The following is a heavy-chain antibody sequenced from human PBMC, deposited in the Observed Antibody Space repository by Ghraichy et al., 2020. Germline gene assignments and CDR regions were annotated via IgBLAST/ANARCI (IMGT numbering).Heavy chain of an antibody. Sequence: GGSLRLSCAASGFTFSSYAMHWVRQAPGKGLEWVAVISYDGSNKYYADSVKGRFTISRDNSKNTLYLQMNSLRAEDTAVYYCARAYYYDSSGYYYVAYFDYWGQGTLVTVSS. D-gene: IGHD3-22*01. J-gene: IGHJ4*02. CDR1: GFTFSSYA. CDR2: ISYDGSNK. CDR3: ARAYYYDSSGYYYVAYFDY. V-gene: IGHV3-30*04.